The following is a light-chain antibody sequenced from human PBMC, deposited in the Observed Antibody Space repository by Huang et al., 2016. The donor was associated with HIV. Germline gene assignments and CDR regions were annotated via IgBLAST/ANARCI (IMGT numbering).Light chain of an antibody. CDR3: QQYNKWPPEYT. CDR1: QSVNTN. V-gene: IGKV3-15*01. CDR2: AAS. Sequence: VMMSQSPATLAASPGERVTLSCGSSQSVNTNLAWYQQKPGQPPRLLICAASTRATGVPARFAGSGSGTEFTLTIDSRQSDDFAVYYCQQYNKWPPEYTFGQGTRLEIK. J-gene: IGKJ2*01.